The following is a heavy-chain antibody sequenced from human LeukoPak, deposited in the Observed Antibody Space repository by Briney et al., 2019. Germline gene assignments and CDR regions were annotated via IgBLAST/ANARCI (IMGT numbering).Heavy chain of an antibody. CDR3: AKFHIVVVNGYFDY. J-gene: IGHJ4*02. Sequence: GGSLRLSCAASGFTFSSYAMSWVRQAPGKGLEWVSAIGGSGDTTYYADSVKGRFTISRDYSKNTLYLQMNSLRAEGTAVYYCAKFHIVVVNGYFDYWGQGTLVTVSS. CDR2: IGGSGDTT. CDR1: GFTFSSYA. V-gene: IGHV3-23*01. D-gene: IGHD2-21*01.